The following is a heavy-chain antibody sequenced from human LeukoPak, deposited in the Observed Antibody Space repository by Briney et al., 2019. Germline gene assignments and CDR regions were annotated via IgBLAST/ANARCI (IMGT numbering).Heavy chain of an antibody. CDR3: ARAAAGTGEYYYYYMDV. CDR2: IIPIFGTA. J-gene: IGHJ6*03. V-gene: IGHV1-69*05. CDR1: GGTFSSYA. D-gene: IGHD6-13*01. Sequence: ASVKVSCKASGGTFSSYAISWVRHAPGQGLEWMGGIIPIFGTANYAQKFQGRVTITTDESTSTAYMELSSLRSEDTAVYYCARAAAGTGEYYYYYMDVWGKGTTVTVSS.